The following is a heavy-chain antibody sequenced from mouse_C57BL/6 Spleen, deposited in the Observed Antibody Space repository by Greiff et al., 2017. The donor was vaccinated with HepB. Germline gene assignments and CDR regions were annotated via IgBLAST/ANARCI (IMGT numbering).Heavy chain of an antibody. D-gene: IGHD1-2*01. CDR2: IYPGGGYT. Sequence: VQLQQSGAELVRPGTSVKMSCKASGYTFTNYWIGWAKQRPGHGLEWIGDIYPGGGYTNYNEKFKGKATLTADKSSSTAYMQFSSLTSEDSAIYYCARSYYGPHYAMDYWGQGTSVTVSS. CDR3: ARSYYGPHYAMDY. CDR1: GYTFTNYW. J-gene: IGHJ4*01. V-gene: IGHV1-63*01.